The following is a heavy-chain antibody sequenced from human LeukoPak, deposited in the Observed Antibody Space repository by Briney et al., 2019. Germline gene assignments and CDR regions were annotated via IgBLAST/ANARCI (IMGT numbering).Heavy chain of an antibody. Sequence: PSETLSLTCAAYGGSFSGYYWSWIRQPPGKGLEWIGEINHSGSTNYNPSLKSRVTISVDTSKNRFSLKLSSVTAADTAVYYCARRPRYSSGWYGGRGGYYYYGMDVWGQGTTVTVSS. CDR1: GGSFSGYY. CDR3: ARRPRYSSGWYGGRGGYYYYGMDV. CDR2: INHSGST. D-gene: IGHD6-19*01. J-gene: IGHJ6*02. V-gene: IGHV4-34*01.